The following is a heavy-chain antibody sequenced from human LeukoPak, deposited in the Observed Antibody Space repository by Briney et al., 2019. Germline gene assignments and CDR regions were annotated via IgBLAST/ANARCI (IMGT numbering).Heavy chain of an antibody. CDR1: GYTFTSYD. D-gene: IGHD6-13*01. V-gene: IGHV1-18*01. CDR2: ISTYNSNT. Sequence: ASVKVTCKASGYTFTSYDISWVRQAPGQGLEWMGWISTYNSNTNQAEKLQGRITMTTDTSTSTAHMELRSLRSDDAAVYYCARGAAGSYDYWGQGTLVTVSS. CDR3: ARGAAGSYDY. J-gene: IGHJ4*02.